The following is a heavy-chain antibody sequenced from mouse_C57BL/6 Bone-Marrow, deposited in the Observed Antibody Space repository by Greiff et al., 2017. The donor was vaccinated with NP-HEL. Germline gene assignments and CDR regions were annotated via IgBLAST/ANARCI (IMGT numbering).Heavy chain of an antibody. V-gene: IGHV1-82*01. CDR1: GYAFSSSW. Sequence: QVQLQQSGPELVKPGASVKISCKASGYAFSSSWMNWVKQRPGKGLEWIGRIYPGDGDTNYNGKFKGKATLTADKSSSTAYMQLSSLTSEDSAVYFCAVQLRPDYYAMDYWGQGTSVTVSS. D-gene: IGHD3-2*02. J-gene: IGHJ4*01. CDR3: AVQLRPDYYAMDY. CDR2: IYPGDGDT.